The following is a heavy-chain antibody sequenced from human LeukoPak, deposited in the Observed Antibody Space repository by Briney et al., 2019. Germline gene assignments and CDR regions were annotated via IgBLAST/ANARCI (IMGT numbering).Heavy chain of an antibody. V-gene: IGHV3-23*01. CDR1: GFTFSSYA. CDR2: ISGSGGST. J-gene: IGHJ3*02. D-gene: IGHD3-10*01. CDR3: AKDWDDVLLWYRDAFDI. Sequence: GGSLRLSCAASGFTFSSYAMSWVRQAPGKGVEGVSAISGSGGSTYYADSVKGGFTISRDNSKNTLYLQMNSLRAEDTAVYYCAKDWDDVLLWYRDAFDIWGQGTMVTVSS.